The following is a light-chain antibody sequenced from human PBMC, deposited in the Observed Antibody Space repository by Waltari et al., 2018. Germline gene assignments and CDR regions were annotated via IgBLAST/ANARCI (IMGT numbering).Light chain of an antibody. CDR3: QKYVNLPAT. CDR2: DAS. Sequence: EIVFTQSPGTLSLSPGERATLSCRAKQSVSKYLAWYQQRPGQAPRLLIYDASIRATGIPDRFSGSGSGTDFSLTISRLEPEDFAVYYCQKYVNLPATFGQGTKVEIK. J-gene: IGKJ1*01. CDR1: QSVSKY. V-gene: IGKV3-20*01.